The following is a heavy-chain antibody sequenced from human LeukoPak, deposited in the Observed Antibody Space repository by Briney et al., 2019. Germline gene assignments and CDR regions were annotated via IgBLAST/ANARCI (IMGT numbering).Heavy chain of an antibody. J-gene: IGHJ3*02. D-gene: IGHD3-16*01. Sequence: GGSLRLSCAASGFTFSSYWMSWVRQAPGKGLEWVANIKQDGSEKYYVDSVKGRFTISRDNAKNSLYLQMNSLRAEDTAMYYCARDQAFRLGEPTDAFDIWGQGTMVTVSS. CDR1: GFTFSSYW. CDR2: IKQDGSEK. CDR3: ARDQAFRLGEPTDAFDI. V-gene: IGHV3-7*01.